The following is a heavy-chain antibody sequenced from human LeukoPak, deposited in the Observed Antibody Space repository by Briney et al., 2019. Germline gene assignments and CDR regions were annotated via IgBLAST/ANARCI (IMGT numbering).Heavy chain of an antibody. V-gene: IGHV1-69*02. CDR2: IIPILGIA. CDR1: GGTFSSYT. CDR3: ATTVWFGELAFDY. J-gene: IGHJ4*02. Sequence: SVKVSCKASGGTFSSYTISWVRQAPGQGLGWMGRIIPILGIANYAQKFQGRVTITADKSTSTAYMELSSLRSEDTAVYYCATTVWFGELAFDYWGQGTLVTVSS. D-gene: IGHD3-10*01.